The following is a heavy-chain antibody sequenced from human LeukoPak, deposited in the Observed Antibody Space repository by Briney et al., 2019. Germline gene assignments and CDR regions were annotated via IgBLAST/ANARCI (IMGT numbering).Heavy chain of an antibody. D-gene: IGHD6-13*01. J-gene: IGHJ4*02. CDR3: AEMVVCYSSSSECDY. CDR2: ISGSGGST. V-gene: IGHV3-23*01. Sequence: PGGSLRLSCAASGFTFSSYAMSWVRQAPGKGLEWVSAISGSGGSTYYADSVKGRFTISRDNSKNTLYLQMNSLRAEDTAVYYCAEMVVCYSSSSECDYWGQGTLVTVSS. CDR1: GFTFSSYA.